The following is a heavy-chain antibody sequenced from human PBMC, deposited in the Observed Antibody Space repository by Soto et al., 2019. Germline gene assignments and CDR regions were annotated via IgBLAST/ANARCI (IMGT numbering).Heavy chain of an antibody. J-gene: IGHJ3*01. CDR3: SRERGAVASTADAFDV. Sequence: SETLSLTCNVSGGAITGYYWNWIRQPPGKGLEWIGYVYFTGSTKYNPSPKSRVTISVDMSKNQFSLRLTSVTSADTALYYCSRERGAVASTADAFDVWGQGTMVTVSS. V-gene: IGHV4-59*01. CDR2: VYFTGST. CDR1: GGAITGYY. D-gene: IGHD6-19*01.